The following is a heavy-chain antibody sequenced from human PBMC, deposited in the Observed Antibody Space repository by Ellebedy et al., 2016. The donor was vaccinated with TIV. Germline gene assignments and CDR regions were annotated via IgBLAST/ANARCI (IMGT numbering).Heavy chain of an antibody. CDR2: IKQDGSER. V-gene: IGHV3-7*03. CDR3: ARRYFDY. Sequence: GESLKISXAASGFTFSSYWMSWVRQAPGKGLEWVANIKQDGSERYYVDSVKGRFTISRDNAKSSLYLQMNSLRAEDTAVYYCARRYFDYWGQGTLVTVSS. J-gene: IGHJ4*02. CDR1: GFTFSSYW.